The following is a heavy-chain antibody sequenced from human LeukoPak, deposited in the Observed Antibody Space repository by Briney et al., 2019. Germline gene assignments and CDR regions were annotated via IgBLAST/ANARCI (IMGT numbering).Heavy chain of an antibody. Sequence: ASVKVSYKASGYTFTSRYMHWVRQAPGQGQEWMGIIKSSGGSTSYAQKFQGRVTMTRDTSMIRVYMELSSLKTEHTRVYYGARTYYYDSIGYYNWFDLWGQGTLVTVSS. D-gene: IGHD3-22*01. CDR1: GYTFTSRY. CDR2: IKSSGGST. CDR3: ARTYYYDSIGYYNWFDL. V-gene: IGHV1-46*01. J-gene: IGHJ5*01.